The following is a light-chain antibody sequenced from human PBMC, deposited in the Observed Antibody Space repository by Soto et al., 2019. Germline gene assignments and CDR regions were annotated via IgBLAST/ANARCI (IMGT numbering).Light chain of an antibody. CDR1: SSVVGLYNL. CDR2: EGY. CDR3: SSYTTSSALQV. J-gene: IGLJ1*01. Sequence: QSALTQPASMSGSPGQSITISCTGTSSVVGLYNLVSWYQQYPGKAPKVMIYEGYKRPSGISNRFSGSKSGNTASLTISGLQADDEADYYCSSYTTSSALQVFGTGTKLTVL. V-gene: IGLV2-14*02.